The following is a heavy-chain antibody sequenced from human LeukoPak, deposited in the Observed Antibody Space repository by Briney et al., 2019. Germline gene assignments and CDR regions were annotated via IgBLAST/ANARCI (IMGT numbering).Heavy chain of an antibody. V-gene: IGHV3-23*01. CDR1: GFTFSSYA. D-gene: IGHD3-22*01. CDR3: AKDGYYYDSSGYQYYFDY. CDR2: ISGSGGRT. Sequence: PGGSLRLSCAASGFTFSSYAMSWVRQAPGKGLEWVSGISGSGGRTDYADSVKGRFTIFRDNSKNKVYLQMNSLRAEDTAVDYCAKDGYYYDSSGYQYYFDYWGQGTLVTVSS. J-gene: IGHJ4*02.